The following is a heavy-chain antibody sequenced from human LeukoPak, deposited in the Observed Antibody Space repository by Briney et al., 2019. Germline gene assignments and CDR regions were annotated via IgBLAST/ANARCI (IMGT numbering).Heavy chain of an antibody. D-gene: IGHD3-3*01. V-gene: IGHV4-39*01. Sequence: SETLSLTCTVSGGSISSSSYYWGWIRQPPGKGLEWIGSIYYSGSTYYNPSLKSRVTISVDTSKNQFSLKLSSVTAADTAVYYCARPSYYDFWSGYYSSTHFDYWGQGTLVTVSS. CDR1: GGSISSSSYY. J-gene: IGHJ4*02. CDR3: ARPSYYDFWSGYYSSTHFDY. CDR2: IYYSGST.